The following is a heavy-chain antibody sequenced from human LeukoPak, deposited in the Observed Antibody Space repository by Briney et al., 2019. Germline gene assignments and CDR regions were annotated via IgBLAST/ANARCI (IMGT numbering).Heavy chain of an antibody. CDR3: AREEVVDKDAFDI. J-gene: IGHJ3*02. D-gene: IGHD2-15*01. V-gene: IGHV3-33*01. Sequence: GRSLRLSCAASGFTFSSYGMHWVRQAPGKGLEWVAVIWYDGSNKYYADSVKGRFTTSRDNSKNTLYLQMNSLRAEDTAVYYCAREEVVDKDAFDIWGQGAMVTVSS. CDR1: GFTFSSYG. CDR2: IWYDGSNK.